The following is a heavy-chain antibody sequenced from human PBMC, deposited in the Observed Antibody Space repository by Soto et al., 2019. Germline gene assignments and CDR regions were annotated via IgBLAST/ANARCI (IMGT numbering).Heavy chain of an antibody. CDR2: INHSGST. J-gene: IGHJ6*03. CDR3: AGTTSLQWYYMDV. V-gene: IGHV4-34*01. D-gene: IGHD1-7*01. CDR1: GGSFSGYY. Sequence: SETLSLTCAVYGGSFSGYYWSWIRQPPGKGLEWIGEINHSGSTNYNPSLKSRVTISVDTSKNQFSLKLSSVTAADTAVYYCAGTTSLQWYYMDVWGKGTTVTVSS.